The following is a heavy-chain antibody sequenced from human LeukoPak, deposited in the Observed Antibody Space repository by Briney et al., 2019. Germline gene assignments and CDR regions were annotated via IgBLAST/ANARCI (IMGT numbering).Heavy chain of an antibody. Sequence: SETLSLTCTVSGGSISSGDYYWSWIRQPPGKGLEWIGYIYYSGSTYYNPSLKSRVTISVDTSKNQFSLKLSSVTAADTAVYYCARALMIVVVGKLDYWGQGTLVTVSS. CDR3: ARALMIVVVGKLDY. CDR2: IYYSGST. CDR1: GGSISSGDYY. D-gene: IGHD3-22*01. J-gene: IGHJ4*02. V-gene: IGHV4-30-4*08.